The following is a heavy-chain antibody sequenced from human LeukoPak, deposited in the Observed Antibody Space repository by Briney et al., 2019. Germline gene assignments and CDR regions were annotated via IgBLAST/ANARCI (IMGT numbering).Heavy chain of an antibody. CDR3: ARDMGGTYYLGWFDS. CDR2: ISRNSDSI. Sequence: PGGSLRFSCAASGFTFDDYAMHWVRQAPGKGLEWVSGISRNSDSIGYADSVKGRFTISRDNAKNSLYLQMYSLRPEDTAFYYCARDMGGTYYLGWFDSWGQGTLVTVSS. D-gene: IGHD1-26*01. V-gene: IGHV3-9*01. J-gene: IGHJ5*01. CDR1: GFTFDDYA.